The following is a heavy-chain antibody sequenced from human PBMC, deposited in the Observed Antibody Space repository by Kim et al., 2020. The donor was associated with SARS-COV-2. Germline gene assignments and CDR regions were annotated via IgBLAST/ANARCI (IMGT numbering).Heavy chain of an antibody. CDR3: ARAIFGSYYYGMDV. D-gene: IGHD3-3*01. CDR1: GFTFSSYA. CDR2: ISYDGSNK. Sequence: GGSLRLSCAASGFTFSSYAMHWVRQAPGKGLEWVAVISYDGSNKYYADSVKGRFTISRDNSKNTLYLQMNSLSAEDTAVYYCARAIFGSYYYGMDVWGQGTTVTVSS. J-gene: IGHJ6*02. V-gene: IGHV3-30-3*01.